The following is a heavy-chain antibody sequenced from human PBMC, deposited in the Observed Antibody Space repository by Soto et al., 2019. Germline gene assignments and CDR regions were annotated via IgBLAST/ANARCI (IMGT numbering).Heavy chain of an antibody. CDR3: ARVPITMIVVDY. J-gene: IGHJ4*02. CDR2: IYYSGST. CDR1: GCSISSGDYY. Sequence: SETLSLTCTVSGCSISSGDYYWSWIRQPPGKGLEWIGYIYYSGSTYYNPSLKSRVTISVDTSKNQFSLKLSSVTAADTAVYYCARVPITMIVVDYWGQGTLVTVSS. D-gene: IGHD3-22*01. V-gene: IGHV4-30-4*01.